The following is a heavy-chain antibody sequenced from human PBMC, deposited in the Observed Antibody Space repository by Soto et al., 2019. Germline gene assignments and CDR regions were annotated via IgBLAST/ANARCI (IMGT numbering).Heavy chain of an antibody. D-gene: IGHD4-17*01. J-gene: IGHJ3*02. V-gene: IGHV3-9*01. CDR2: ISWNSGSI. CDR3: AKGYNPGVYYGDSQSGAFDI. Sequence: GGSLRLSCAASGFTFDDYAMHWVRQAPGKGLEWVSGISWNSGSIGYADSVKGRFTISRDNAKNSLYLQMNSLRAEDTALYYCAKGYNPGVYYGDSQSGAFDIWGQGTMVTVSS. CDR1: GFTFDDYA.